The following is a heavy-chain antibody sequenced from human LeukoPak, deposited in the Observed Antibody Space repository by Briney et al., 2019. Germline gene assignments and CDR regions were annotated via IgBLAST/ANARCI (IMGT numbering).Heavy chain of an antibody. V-gene: IGHV4-34*01. CDR1: GGSFSGYY. CDR3: ARQVLRDYCSGSYYPRPTRHFDY. D-gene: IGHD3-10*01. CDR2: INHSGST. J-gene: IGHJ4*02. Sequence: SETLSLTCAVYGGSFSGYYWSWIRQPPGKGLEWIGEINHSGSTNYNPPLKSRVTISVETSKNQLSLKLSSVAAADTAVYYCARQVLRDYCSGSYYPRPTRHFDYWGQGTLVTVSS.